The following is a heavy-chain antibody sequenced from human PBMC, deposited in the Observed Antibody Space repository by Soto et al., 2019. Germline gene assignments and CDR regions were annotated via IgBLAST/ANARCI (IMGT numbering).Heavy chain of an antibody. D-gene: IGHD3-10*01. CDR2: ISSSGSTI. V-gene: IGHV3-48*03. J-gene: IGHJ6*02. CDR1: GFTFSSYE. CDR3: ARDVGYGSGSYNYGMDV. Sequence: GGSLRLSCAASGFTFSSYEMNWVRQAPGKGPEWVSYISSSGSTIYYADSVKGRFTISRDNAKNSLYLQMNSLRAEDTAVYYRARDVGYGSGSYNYGMDVWGQGTTVTVSS.